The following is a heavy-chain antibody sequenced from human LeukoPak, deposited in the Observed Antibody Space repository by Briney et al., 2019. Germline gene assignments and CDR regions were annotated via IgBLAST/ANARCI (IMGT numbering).Heavy chain of an antibody. Sequence: GASVKVCLKASGYTFTGNHMPWVRQAPGQGLEWMGWINPNSGGTNYAQKFQGRVIMTRDTSISTAYMELSRLGSDDTAVYYCARGGSTDSIHSCGRNCSFIDYSGQGALFTVSS. CDR1: GYTFTGNH. CDR2: INPNSGGT. D-gene: IGHD2-21*02. CDR3: ARGGSTDSIHSCGRNCSFIDY. J-gene: IGHJ4*02. V-gene: IGHV1-2*02.